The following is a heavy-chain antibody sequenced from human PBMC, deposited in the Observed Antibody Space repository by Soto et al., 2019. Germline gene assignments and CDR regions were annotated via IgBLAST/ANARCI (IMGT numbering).Heavy chain of an antibody. D-gene: IGHD2-15*01. V-gene: IGHV1-69*01. CDR1: GGTFSTSS. CDR2: IIPIFTRT. Sequence: QLQLVQSGTEVKEPGSSVKVSCKASGGTFSTSSFVWVRQGPGQGLEWMGGIIPIFTRTNFAQKFQGRGTFSADESTRTTYMELRSLTSEDTAIYYCARDVVRSTAGDSWGQGPLVTVSS. J-gene: IGHJ4*02. CDR3: ARDVVRSTAGDS.